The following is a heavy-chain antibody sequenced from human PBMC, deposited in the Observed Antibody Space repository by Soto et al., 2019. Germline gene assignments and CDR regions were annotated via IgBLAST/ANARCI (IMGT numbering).Heavy chain of an antibody. D-gene: IGHD3-22*01. J-gene: IGHJ4*02. CDR1: GFTFSSYA. CDR3: ARDRITMIVVVSHYYFDY. CDR2: ISYDGSNK. Sequence: HPGGSLRLSCAASGFTFSSYAMHWVRQAPGKGLEWVAVISYDGSNKYYADSVEGRFTISRDNSKNTLYLQMNSLRVEDTAVYYCARDRITMIVVVSHYYFDYWGQGTLVTVSS. V-gene: IGHV3-30-3*01.